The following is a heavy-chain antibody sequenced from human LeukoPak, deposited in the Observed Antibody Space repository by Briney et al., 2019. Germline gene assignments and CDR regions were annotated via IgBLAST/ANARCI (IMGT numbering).Heavy chain of an antibody. CDR1: GFTFSSYV. V-gene: IGHV3-33*06. D-gene: IGHD3-16*01. Sequence: GGSLRLSCAASGFTFSSYVMHWVRQAPSKGLEWVAVIWYDGSNKYYADSVKGRFTISRDNSKNTLYLQLNSLRAEDTAVYYCAKDLMTYMITFGPQGYWGQGTLVTVSS. J-gene: IGHJ4*02. CDR2: IWYDGSNK. CDR3: AKDLMTYMITFGPQGY.